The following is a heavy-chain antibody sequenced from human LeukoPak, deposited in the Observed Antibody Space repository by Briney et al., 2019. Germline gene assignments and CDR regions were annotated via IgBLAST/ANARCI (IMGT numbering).Heavy chain of an antibody. D-gene: IGHD3-3*01. Sequence: WASVKVSCKASGYTFTGYYMHWVRQAPGQGLEWMGRINPNSGGTNYAQKFQGRVTITRDTSASTAYMELSSLRSEDTAVYYCARVVTIFGVVEDDAFDIWGQGTMVTVSS. CDR1: GYTFTGYY. CDR3: ARVVTIFGVVEDDAFDI. V-gene: IGHV1-2*06. CDR2: INPNSGGT. J-gene: IGHJ3*02.